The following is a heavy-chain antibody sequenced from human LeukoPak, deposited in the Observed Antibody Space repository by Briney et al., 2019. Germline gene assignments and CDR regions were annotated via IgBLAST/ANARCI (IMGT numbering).Heavy chain of an antibody. Sequence: GGSLRPSCAASGFTFSSYAMSWVRQAPGKGLEWVSAISGSGGSTYYADSVKGRFTISRDNSKNTLYLQMNSLRAEDTAVYYCAKDLSYYDSSPRDYFDYWGQGTLVTVSS. CDR2: ISGSGGST. CDR1: GFTFSSYA. V-gene: IGHV3-23*01. D-gene: IGHD3-22*01. CDR3: AKDLSYYDSSPRDYFDY. J-gene: IGHJ4*02.